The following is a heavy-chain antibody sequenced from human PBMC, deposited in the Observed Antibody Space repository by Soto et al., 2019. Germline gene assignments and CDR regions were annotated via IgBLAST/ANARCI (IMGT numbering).Heavy chain of an antibody. V-gene: IGHV1-69*06. D-gene: IGHD2-21*02. CDR2: IIPIFGRT. CDR1: GGTFSTYA. Sequence: QVQLVQSGAEVKTPGSSVQVSCKASGGTFSTYAISWVRQAPGQGLEWMGGIIPIFGRTTYAQKFQGRVTINADKSTTTAYMELSGLRSEDTAVYYCAKGEAMVTEVDAFDIWGQGKMVTVSS. CDR3: AKGEAMVTEVDAFDI. J-gene: IGHJ3*02.